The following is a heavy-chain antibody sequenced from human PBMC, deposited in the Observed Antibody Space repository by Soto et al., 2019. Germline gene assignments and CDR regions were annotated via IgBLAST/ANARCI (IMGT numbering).Heavy chain of an antibody. V-gene: IGHV3-30-3*01. D-gene: IGHD2-15*01. CDR3: ARAGCDGGTCYALVGLRYGMDV. Sequence: QVQLVESGGGVVQPGRSLRLSCAASGFTFSNYAMYWVRQAPGKGLEWVAVISYDGNNKYYADSVKGRFTISRDNSKNTLYMPMNRLRAEDTAVYYCARAGCDGGTCYALVGLRYGMDVWGQGTRVTVSS. J-gene: IGHJ6*02. CDR1: GFTFSNYA. CDR2: ISYDGNNK.